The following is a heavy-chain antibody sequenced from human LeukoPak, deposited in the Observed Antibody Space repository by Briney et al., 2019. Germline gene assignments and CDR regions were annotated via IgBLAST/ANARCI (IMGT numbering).Heavy chain of an antibody. CDR3: SKMVAVTPYYYYGMDV. J-gene: IGHJ6*02. CDR2: ISCSGGGT. Sequence: GGSLRLSCAASAFTFSSYAMTWVRQAPGKGLEWVSSISCSGGGTYYADSVKGRFTISRDNSKNTLYPQMNSLRAEDTALYYCSKMVAVTPYYYYGMDVWGQGTTVTVSS. D-gene: IGHD2-15*01. V-gene: IGHV3-23*01. CDR1: AFTFSSYA.